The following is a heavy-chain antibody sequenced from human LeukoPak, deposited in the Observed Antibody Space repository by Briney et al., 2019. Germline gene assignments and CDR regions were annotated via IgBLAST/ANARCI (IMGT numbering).Heavy chain of an antibody. CDR3: ARDSVVDTSDDAFDI. Sequence: GGSLRLSCAASGFTISSNYMSWVRPAPGKGLEWVSVIYSGGSTYYADSVKGRFTISRDNSKNTLYLQMNSLRAEDTAVYYCARDSVVDTSDDAFDIWGQGTMVTVSS. CDR2: IYSGGST. CDR1: GFTISSNY. D-gene: IGHD2-15*01. J-gene: IGHJ3*02. V-gene: IGHV3-66*02.